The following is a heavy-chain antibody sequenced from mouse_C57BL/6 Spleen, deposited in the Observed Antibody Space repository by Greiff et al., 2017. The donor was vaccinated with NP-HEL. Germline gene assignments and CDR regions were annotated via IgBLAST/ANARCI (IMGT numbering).Heavy chain of an antibody. CDR2: ISYDGSN. D-gene: IGHD1-1*01. CDR3: ASFTTVVATGYFDV. Sequence: EVQVVESGPGLVKPSQSLSLTCSVTGYSITSGYYCNWIRQFPGNKLEWMGYISYDGSNNYNPSLKNRISITRDTSKNQFFLKLNSVTTEDTATYYCASFTTVVATGYFDVWGTGTTVTVSS. J-gene: IGHJ1*03. CDR1: GYSITSGYY. V-gene: IGHV3-6*01.